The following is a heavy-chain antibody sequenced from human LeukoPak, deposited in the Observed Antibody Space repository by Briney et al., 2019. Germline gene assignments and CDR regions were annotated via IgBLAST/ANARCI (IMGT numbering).Heavy chain of an antibody. Sequence: PGGSLRLSCAASGFTFTSYAMSWVRQAPGKGLEWVSGISWNSGSIGYADSVKGRFTISRDNAKNSLYLQMNSLRAEDTALYYCAKDRSSSSWYYYYGMDVWGQGTTVTVSS. D-gene: IGHD6-13*01. V-gene: IGHV3-9*01. CDR3: AKDRSSSSWYYYYGMDV. CDR1: GFTFTSYA. CDR2: ISWNSGSI. J-gene: IGHJ6*02.